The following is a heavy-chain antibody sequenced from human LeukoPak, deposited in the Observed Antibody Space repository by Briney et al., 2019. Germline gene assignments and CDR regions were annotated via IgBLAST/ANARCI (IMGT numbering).Heavy chain of an antibody. CDR3: ARDPIRNDYGRAFDP. J-gene: IGHJ5*02. Sequence: SVKVSCKASGGTFSSYAISWVRQAPGQGLEWMGGIIPIFGTANYAQKFQGRVTITTDESTSTAYMELSSLRSEDTAVYYCARDPIRNDYGRAFDPWGQGTLVTVSS. CDR2: IIPIFGTA. V-gene: IGHV1-69*05. CDR1: GGTFSSYA. D-gene: IGHD4-17*01.